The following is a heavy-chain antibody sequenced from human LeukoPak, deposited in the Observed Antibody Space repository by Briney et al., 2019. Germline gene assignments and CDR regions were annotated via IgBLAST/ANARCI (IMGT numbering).Heavy chain of an antibody. CDR1: GFTFSSYS. D-gene: IGHD5-18*01. CDR3: AKEFGGYSYGYLFDY. CDR2: ISSSSTI. J-gene: IGHJ4*02. Sequence: GGSLRLSCAASGFTFSSYSMNWVRQAPGKGLEWVSYISSSSTIYYADSVKGRFTISRDNSKNTLYLQMNSLRAEDTAVYYCAKEFGGYSYGYLFDYWGQGTLVTVSS. V-gene: IGHV3-48*01.